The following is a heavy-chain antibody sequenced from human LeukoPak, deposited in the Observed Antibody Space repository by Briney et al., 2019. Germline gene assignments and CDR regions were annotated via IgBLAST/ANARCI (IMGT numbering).Heavy chain of an antibody. V-gene: IGHV3-30*18. CDR3: ANAQPRQPPHD. D-gene: IGHD1-14*01. J-gene: IGHJ4*02. CDR2: ISYDGSNK. CDR1: GFTFSSYV. Sequence: GGSLRLSCAASGFTFSSYVMHWVRQAPGKGLEWVAVISYDGSNKFYADSVKGRFTISRDNSKNTLYLQMNSLRDEDTAVYYCANAQPRQPPHDWGQGTLVTVSS.